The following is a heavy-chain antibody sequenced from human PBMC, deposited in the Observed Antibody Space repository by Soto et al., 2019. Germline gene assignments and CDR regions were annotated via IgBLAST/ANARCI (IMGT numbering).Heavy chain of an antibody. Sequence: ILSLTCTVSGGCISSGDYYWSWIRQPPGKGLEWIGYIYYSGSTYYNPSLKSRVTISVDTSKNQFSLKLSSVTAADTAVYYCARKPLEQIFNWFDPWGQGTLVTVSS. CDR2: IYYSGST. CDR1: GGCISSGDYY. CDR3: ARKPLEQIFNWFDP. J-gene: IGHJ5*02. D-gene: IGHD1-1*01. V-gene: IGHV4-30-4*01.